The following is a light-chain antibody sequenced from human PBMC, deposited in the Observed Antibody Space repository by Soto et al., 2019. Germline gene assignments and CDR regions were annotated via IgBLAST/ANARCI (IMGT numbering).Light chain of an antibody. CDR2: GAS. CDR3: QHYHSGHRIA. V-gene: IGKV3-20*01. Sequence: EIVLTQSPGTLSLSPWERATLSCRASQSVSSSSLAWYQQRRGQAPRLLIHGASSRATGIPDRFSGSGSGTDFTLTISRLEPEDVALYYCQHYHSGHRIAFGQGTRLEI. CDR1: QSVSSSS. J-gene: IGKJ5*01.